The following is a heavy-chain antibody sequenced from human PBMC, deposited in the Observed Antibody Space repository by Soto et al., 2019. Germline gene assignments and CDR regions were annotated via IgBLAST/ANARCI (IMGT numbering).Heavy chain of an antibody. Sequence: SVKGSCKASGGTFSIYTISWVRQAPGQGLEWMGRIIPILGIANYAQKFQGRVTITADKSTSTAYMELSSLRSEDTAVYYCARVTSYYYDSSGYTTFDYWGQGTLVTVSS. CDR2: IIPILGIA. CDR3: ARVTSYYYDSSGYTTFDY. V-gene: IGHV1-69*02. CDR1: GGTFSIYT. J-gene: IGHJ4*02. D-gene: IGHD3-22*01.